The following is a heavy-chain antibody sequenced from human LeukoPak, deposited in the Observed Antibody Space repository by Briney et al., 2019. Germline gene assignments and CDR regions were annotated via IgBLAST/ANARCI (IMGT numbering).Heavy chain of an antibody. CDR2: IYTSGST. J-gene: IGHJ5*02. CDR1: NDSISSYY. Sequence: SETLSLTCTVSNDSISSYYWSWIRQPAGKGLEWIGRIYTSGSTNYNPSLKSRVTISVDTSKNQFSLKLSSVTAADTAVYYCAAQRIYDSSGYYSPYNWFDPWGQGTLVTVSS. CDR3: AAQRIYDSSGYYSPYNWFDP. V-gene: IGHV4-4*07. D-gene: IGHD3-22*01.